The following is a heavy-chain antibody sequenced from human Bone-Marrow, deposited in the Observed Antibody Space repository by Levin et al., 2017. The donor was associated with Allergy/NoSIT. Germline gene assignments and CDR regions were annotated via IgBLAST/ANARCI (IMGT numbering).Heavy chain of an antibody. D-gene: IGHD3-3*02. CDR1: GFSFSTYE. J-gene: IGHJ4*02. V-gene: IGHV3-48*03. Sequence: HAGGSLRLSCAASGFSFSTYEMIWVRQAPGKGLEWLSYIHSRGTPIYYADSVKGRFTISRDNARNSLYLQMNSLRVEDTAVYWCASGPISDYGGQGTQVIVSS. CDR2: IHSRGTPI. CDR3: ASGPISDY.